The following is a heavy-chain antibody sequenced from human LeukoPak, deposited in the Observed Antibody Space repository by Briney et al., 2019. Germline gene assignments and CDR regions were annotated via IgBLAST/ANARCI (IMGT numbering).Heavy chain of an antibody. Sequence: SETLSLTCTVSGASINNNFWTWIRQPPGKGLEWIGYIYSSGTANYNPSLKSRVIISGDTSKNQISLNLTSVTAADTAVYFCARHRDYYDTWGHGTLVTVSS. D-gene: IGHD3-22*01. CDR2: IYSSGTA. V-gene: IGHV4-59*08. J-gene: IGHJ4*01. CDR3: ARHRDYYDT. CDR1: GASINNNF.